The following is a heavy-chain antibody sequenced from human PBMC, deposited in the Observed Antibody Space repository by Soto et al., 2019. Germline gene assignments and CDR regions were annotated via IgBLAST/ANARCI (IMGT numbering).Heavy chain of an antibody. CDR3: ARAPSGSYFRFDY. V-gene: IGHV3-7*05. J-gene: IGHJ4*02. D-gene: IGHD1-26*01. Sequence: GGSLRLSCAASGFTFSSYWMSWVRQAPGKGLEWVANIKQDGSEKYYVDSVKGRFTISRDNAKNSLYLQMNSLRAEDTAVYYCARAPSGSYFRFDYWGQGTLVTVSS. CDR2: IKQDGSEK. CDR1: GFTFSSYW.